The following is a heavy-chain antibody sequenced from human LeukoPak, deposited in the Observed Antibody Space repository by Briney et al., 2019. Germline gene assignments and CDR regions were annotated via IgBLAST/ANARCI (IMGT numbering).Heavy chain of an antibody. CDR2: ISAYNGNT. J-gene: IGHJ6*02. CDR3: ARADTSGHYYYYYGMDV. V-gene: IGHV1-18*01. Sequence: ASVKVSCKASGYTFTSYGISWVRQAPGQGLEWMGWISAYNGNTNYAQKLQGRVTMTTDTSTSTAYMELRSLRSDDTAVYYCARADTSGHYYYYYGMDVWGQGTTVTVSS. D-gene: IGHD1-1*01. CDR1: GYTFTSYG.